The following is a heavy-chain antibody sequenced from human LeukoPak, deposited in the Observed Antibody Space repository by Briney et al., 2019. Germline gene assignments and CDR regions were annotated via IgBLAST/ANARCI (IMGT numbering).Heavy chain of an antibody. V-gene: IGHV3-74*01. J-gene: IGHJ4*02. CDR2: INSDGRST. CDR3: ARDVDFDY. Sequence: GGSLRLSCAGSGFTFGSYRMHWVRQAPGKGPVWVSRINSDGRSTTYADAVKGRFTISRDNAKGTLYLQMDSLTGEDSGVYYCARDVDFDYWGQGTLVTVSS. CDR1: GFTFGSYR.